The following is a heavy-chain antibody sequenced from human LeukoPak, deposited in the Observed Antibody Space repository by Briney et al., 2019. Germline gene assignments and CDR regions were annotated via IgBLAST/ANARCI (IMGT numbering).Heavy chain of an antibody. CDR3: ARDGYYDFWSGQHYYYGMDV. CDR2: IIPIFGTA. D-gene: IGHD3-3*01. Sequence: ASVKVSCKASGGTFSSYAISWVRQAPGQGLEWMGGIIPIFGTANYAQKFQGRGTITADESTSTAYMELSSLRSEDTAVYYCARDGYYDFWSGQHYYYGMDVWGQGTTVTVSS. J-gene: IGHJ6*02. V-gene: IGHV1-69*13. CDR1: GGTFSSYA.